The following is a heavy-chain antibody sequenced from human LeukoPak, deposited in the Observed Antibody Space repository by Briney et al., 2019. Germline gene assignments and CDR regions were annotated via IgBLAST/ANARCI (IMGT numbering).Heavy chain of an antibody. J-gene: IGHJ4*02. V-gene: IGHV4-59*01. Sequence: SETLSLTCTASGGPINSYYWTWIRKPPGKGLEWIGYIYYSGSTNYNPSLKSRVTISLDTSKNQFSLKLSSVTAADTAVYYCASTYCSGGSCYPYYWGQGTLVTVSS. CDR2: IYYSGST. CDR1: GGPINSYY. D-gene: IGHD2-15*01. CDR3: ASTYCSGGSCYPYY.